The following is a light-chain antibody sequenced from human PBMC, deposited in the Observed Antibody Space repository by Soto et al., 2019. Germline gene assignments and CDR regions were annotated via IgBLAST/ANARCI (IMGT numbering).Light chain of an antibody. CDR2: AAS. CDR1: QNIDIS. V-gene: IGKV1-5*01. J-gene: IGKJ1*01. CDR3: QHYDTFSWA. Sequence: TTPSASTLSASVEDGVTITCRASQNIDISLAWFQQRPGQAPKVLIYAASGLASGVPSTFSGSGSGTEFTLTISSLQPDDFATYFCQHYDTFSWAVGQGTKVDI.